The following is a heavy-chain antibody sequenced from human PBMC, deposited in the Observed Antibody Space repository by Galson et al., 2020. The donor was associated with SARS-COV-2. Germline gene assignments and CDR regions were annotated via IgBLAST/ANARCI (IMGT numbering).Heavy chain of an antibody. CDR2: ISYDGTKP. Sequence: GGSLRLSCAASGFSFSSYAMHWVRQAPGSGLDSVALISYDGTKPYYADSAKGRVTISRDNSKNTLYLQINSLRGDDTAVYYCVRGDYSDTVVVCGMAVGGQGVTV. J-gene: IGHJ6*02. CDR1: GFSFSSYA. CDR3: VRGDYSDTVVVCGMAV. D-gene: IGHD2-21*01. V-gene: IGHV3-30*04.